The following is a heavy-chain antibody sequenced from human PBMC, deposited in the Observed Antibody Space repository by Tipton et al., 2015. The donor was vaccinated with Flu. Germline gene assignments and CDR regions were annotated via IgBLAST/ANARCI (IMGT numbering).Heavy chain of an antibody. Sequence: SLRLSCAASGFSFSSHWMIWVRQAPGEGLVWVSRIKSDGTTTTYADSVKGRFTISRDNAKNTLYLQMNSLRAEDTAVYYCASYSSGYSLDYWGQGTLVTVSS. CDR2: IKSDGTTT. V-gene: IGHV3-74*01. J-gene: IGHJ4*02. CDR3: ASYSSGYSLDY. CDR1: GFSFSSHW. D-gene: IGHD3-22*01.